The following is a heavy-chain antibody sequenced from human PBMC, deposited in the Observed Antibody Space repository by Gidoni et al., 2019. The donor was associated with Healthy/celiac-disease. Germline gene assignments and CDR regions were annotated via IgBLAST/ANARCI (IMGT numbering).Heavy chain of an antibody. CDR3: ARRPRLETAAGTRDAFDI. CDR2: ISSSSYI. Sequence: EVQLVESGGGLVKPGGSLRLSCAASGFTFSSYSMNWVRQAPGKGLEWVSSISSSSYIYYADSVKGRFTISRDNAKNSLYLQMNSLRAEDTAVYYCARRPRLETAAGTRDAFDIWGQGTMVTVSS. J-gene: IGHJ3*02. V-gene: IGHV3-21*01. CDR1: GFTFSSYS. D-gene: IGHD6-13*01.